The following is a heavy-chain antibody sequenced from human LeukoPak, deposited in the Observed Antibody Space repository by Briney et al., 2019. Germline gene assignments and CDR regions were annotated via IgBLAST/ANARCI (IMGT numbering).Heavy chain of an antibody. J-gene: IGHJ4*02. Sequence: ASVKVSCKASGYTFTSYGIRWVRQAPGQGLEWMGWISAYNCNTNYAQKLQGRVTMTTDTSTSTAYMELRSLRSDDTAVYYCARQAAMVFWRQYYYFDYWGQGTLVTVSS. CDR2: ISAYNCNT. V-gene: IGHV1-18*01. CDR3: ARQAAMVFWRQYYYFDY. CDR1: GYTFTSYG. D-gene: IGHD5-18*01.